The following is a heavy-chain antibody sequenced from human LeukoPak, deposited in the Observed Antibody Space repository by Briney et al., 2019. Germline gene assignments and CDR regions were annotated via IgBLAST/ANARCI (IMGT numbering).Heavy chain of an antibody. CDR3: ARVRDGDFDY. J-gene: IGHJ4*02. V-gene: IGHV4-31*03. Sequence: SETLSLTCSVSDFSILTRGNWWSWIRQHPGRGLEWIGNIYFSGDTFYNPSLESRVTISVTTSKNQFSLKLSSVTAADTAVYFCARVRDGDFDYWGQGTLVTVSS. CDR2: IYFSGDT. CDR1: DFSILTRGNW. D-gene: IGHD4-17*01.